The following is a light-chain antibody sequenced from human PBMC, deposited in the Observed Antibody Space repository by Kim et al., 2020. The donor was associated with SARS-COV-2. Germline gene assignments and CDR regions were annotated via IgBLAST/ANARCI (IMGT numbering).Light chain of an antibody. CDR1: TGAVTSGHY. CDR2: DTS. Sequence: QAVVTQEPSLTVSPGGTVTLTRGSSTGAVTSGHYPYWFQQKPGQAPRTLIYDTSNKHSWTPARFSGSLLGGKAALTLSGAQPEDEAEYYCLLSYSGARVVFGGGTQLTVL. V-gene: IGLV7-46*01. CDR3: LLSYSGARVV. J-gene: IGLJ2*01.